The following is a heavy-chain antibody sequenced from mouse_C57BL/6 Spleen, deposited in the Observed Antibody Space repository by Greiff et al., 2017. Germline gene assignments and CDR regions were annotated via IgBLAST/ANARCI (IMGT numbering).Heavy chain of an antibody. J-gene: IGHJ3*01. Sequence: EVKLMESGGGLVKPGGSLKLSCAASGFTFSSYAMSWVRQTPEKRLEWVATISDGGSYTYYPDNVKGRFTISRDNAKNNLYLQMSHLKSEDTARYYCARDEPYYYYGSSPAWFAYWGQGTLVTVSA. CDR1: GFTFSSYA. CDR3: ARDEPYYYYGSSPAWFAY. D-gene: IGHD1-1*01. CDR2: ISDGGSYT. V-gene: IGHV5-4*01.